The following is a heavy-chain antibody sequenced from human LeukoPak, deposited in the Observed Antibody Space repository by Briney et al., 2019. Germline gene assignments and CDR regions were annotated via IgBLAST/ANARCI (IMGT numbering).Heavy chain of an antibody. CDR1: GFTFSCYA. Sequence: GGSLRLSCAASGFTFSCYAMSWVRQAPGKGLEWVSALSGSGGSTYYADSVKGRFTISRDNSKNTLYLQMNSLRAEDTAVYYCATPLGDFWSGYRARTDYWGQGTLVTVSS. V-gene: IGHV3-23*01. CDR2: LSGSGGST. J-gene: IGHJ4*02. CDR3: ATPLGDFWSGYRARTDY. D-gene: IGHD3-3*01.